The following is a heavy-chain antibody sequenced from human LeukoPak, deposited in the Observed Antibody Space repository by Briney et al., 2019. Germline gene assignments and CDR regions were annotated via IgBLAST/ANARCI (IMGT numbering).Heavy chain of an antibody. CDR1: GGSISSGGYY. V-gene: IGHV4-31*03. D-gene: IGHD5-18*01. CDR2: IYYSGST. Sequence: SETLSLTCTVSGGSISSGGYYWSWIRQPRGKGLEWIGYIYYSGSTYYNPSLKSRVTISVDTSKNQFSLKLSSVTAADTAVYYCARGASGYSYGYIFDYWGQGTLVTVSS. J-gene: IGHJ4*02. CDR3: ARGASGYSYGYIFDY.